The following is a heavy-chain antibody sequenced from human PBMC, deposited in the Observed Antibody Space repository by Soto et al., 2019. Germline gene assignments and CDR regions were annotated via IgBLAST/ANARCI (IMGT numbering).Heavy chain of an antibody. J-gene: IGHJ6*02. Sequence: QVQLVQSGAEVKKPGASVKVSCKASGYTFTSYGISWVRQAPGQGLEWMGWISAYNGNTNYAQELQGRVTMTTDTSTSTAYMERRSLRSDDTAVYYCARMYSSSWGYYYGMDVWGQGTTVTVSS. V-gene: IGHV1-18*04. CDR2: ISAYNGNT. CDR3: ARMYSSSWGYYYGMDV. CDR1: GYTFTSYG. D-gene: IGHD6-13*01.